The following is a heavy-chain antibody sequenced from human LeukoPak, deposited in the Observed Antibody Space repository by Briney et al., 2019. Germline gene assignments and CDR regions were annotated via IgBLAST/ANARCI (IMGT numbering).Heavy chain of an antibody. V-gene: IGHV3-13*04. CDR3: VRALYNSGQFDP. J-gene: IGHJ5*02. Sequence: PGPSLSLSCAASAFTLIKIGMHWVRHATGKGMEWVAGISSSGDTFYQESVKGRFTISRENGENSLFLQLNSLRTGDTAVYYCVRALYNSGQFDPWGEGTLVTVSS. CDR2: ISSSGDT. D-gene: IGHD5-12*01. CDR1: AFTLIKIG.